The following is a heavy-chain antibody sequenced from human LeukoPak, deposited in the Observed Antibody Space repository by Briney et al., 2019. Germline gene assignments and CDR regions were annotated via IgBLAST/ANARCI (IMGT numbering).Heavy chain of an antibody. D-gene: IGHD3-3*01. CDR2: IYTTGNT. CDR3: ARDARGWSGFDY. J-gene: IGHJ4*02. Sequence: SETLSLTCSVSGGSISSYYWSWIRQPAGKGREWIGRIYTTGNTDYNPSLKSRVTMSVDTSKNQFSLNLSSVTAADTAVYYCARDARGWSGFDYWGQGTLVTVSS. V-gene: IGHV4-4*07. CDR1: GGSISSYY.